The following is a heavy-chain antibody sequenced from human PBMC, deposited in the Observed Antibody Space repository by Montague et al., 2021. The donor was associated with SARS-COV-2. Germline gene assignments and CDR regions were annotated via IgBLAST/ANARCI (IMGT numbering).Heavy chain of an antibody. V-gene: IGHV3-23*01. CDR1: GFTFSSYA. D-gene: IGHD3-10*01. CDR2: ISGSGGRT. J-gene: IGHJ3*01. Sequence: SLRLSCAASGFTFSSYAMSWVRQAPGKGLEWVAGISGSGGRTYYADSVKGRFTVSRDNSKKTLYLQMNSLRAEDTAVYYCANDPGLLWFKELFYDAFDVWGQGTMVTVSS. CDR3: ANDPGLLWFKELFYDAFDV.